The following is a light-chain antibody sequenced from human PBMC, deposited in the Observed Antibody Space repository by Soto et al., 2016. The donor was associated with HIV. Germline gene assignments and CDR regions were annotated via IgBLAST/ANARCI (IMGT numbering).Light chain of an antibody. V-gene: IGKV1-9*01. CDR3: QHLYGYPRA. CDR2: AAS. CDR1: QSISTY. J-gene: IGKJ1*01. Sequence: DIQMTQSPSSLSASVGDRVAITCRASQSISTYLNWYQQKPGKAPKLLIYAASTLQSGVPSRFSGSGSGTEFALTISSLQPDDFATYYCQHLYGYPRAFGQGTRVEIK.